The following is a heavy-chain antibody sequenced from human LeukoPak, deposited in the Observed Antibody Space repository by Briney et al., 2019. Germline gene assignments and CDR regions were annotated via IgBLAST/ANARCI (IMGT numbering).Heavy chain of an antibody. CDR2: IRSKANSYAT. Sequence: GGSLRLSCTASGFTFSGSAMHWVRQASGKGLEWVGRIRSKANSYATVYAASVKGRFTISRDDSKNTAYLQMNSLRAEDTAVYYCAKGAGSYYQDYWGQGTLVTVSS. V-gene: IGHV3-73*01. CDR1: GFTFSGSA. J-gene: IGHJ4*02. D-gene: IGHD1-26*01. CDR3: AKGAGSYYQDY.